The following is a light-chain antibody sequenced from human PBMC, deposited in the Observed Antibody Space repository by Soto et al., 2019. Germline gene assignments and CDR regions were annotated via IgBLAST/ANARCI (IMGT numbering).Light chain of an antibody. J-gene: IGKJ1*01. V-gene: IGKV3D-15*01. Sequence: ILLTQSPGTLSLSPGERATLSCRASQSVRSSYLAWYQQKPGQAPRLLIYGASTRATGIPDRFSGGGSGTEFTLTISSLQSEDFAVYYCQQYNNWPTFGQGTKVDNK. CDR2: GAS. CDR1: QSVRSSY. CDR3: QQYNNWPT.